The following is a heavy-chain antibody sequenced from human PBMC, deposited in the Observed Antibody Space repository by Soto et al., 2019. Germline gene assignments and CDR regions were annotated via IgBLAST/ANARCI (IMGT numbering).Heavy chain of an antibody. CDR3: ARSSHKESWFDP. Sequence: PSATQSLTCRVSGGSVNNFDWNWLRPTAGKGLEWIGRIYSSGITNYNPSLRSRVTMSVDTSKNQFSLKLSSVTAADTAVYYCARSSHKESWFDPWGQGTLVTGSS. CDR2: IYSSGIT. CDR1: GGSVNNFD. V-gene: IGHV4-4*07. J-gene: IGHJ5*02. D-gene: IGHD6-13*01.